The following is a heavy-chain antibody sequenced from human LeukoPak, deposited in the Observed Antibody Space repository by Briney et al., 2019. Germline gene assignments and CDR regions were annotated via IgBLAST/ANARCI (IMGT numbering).Heavy chain of an antibody. CDR3: ARESEGGHIDY. V-gene: IGHV1-2*02. Sequence: GASVTVSCKASGYTFTGYYMHWVRQAPGQGLEWMGWINPNSGGTNYAQKFQGRVTMTRDTSISTAYMELSRLKSDDTAVYYCARESEGGHIDYWGQGTLVTVSS. CDR2: INPNSGGT. J-gene: IGHJ4*02. CDR1: GYTFTGYY. D-gene: IGHD1-26*01.